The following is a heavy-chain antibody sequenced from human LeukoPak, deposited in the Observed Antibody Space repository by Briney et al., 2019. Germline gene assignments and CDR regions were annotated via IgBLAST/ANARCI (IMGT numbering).Heavy chain of an antibody. CDR2: ISGSGGRT. V-gene: IGHV3-23*01. Sequence: GGSLRLSCAVSGITLSNYGMSWVRQAPGKGLEWVAGISGSGGRTNYADSVKGRFTVSRDNPKNTLYLQMNNLRAEDTAVYFCAKRGVVIRVILVGFHKEANYFDSWGQGALVTVSS. D-gene: IGHD3-22*01. CDR3: AKRGVVIRVILVGFHKEANYFDS. J-gene: IGHJ4*02. CDR1: GITLSNYG.